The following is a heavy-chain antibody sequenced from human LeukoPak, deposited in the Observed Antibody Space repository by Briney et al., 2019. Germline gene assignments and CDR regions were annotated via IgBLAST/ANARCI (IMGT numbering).Heavy chain of an antibody. CDR2: IESDGTST. CDR3: ARDQYSSTWYRGAFDV. V-gene: IGHV3-74*01. D-gene: IGHD6-13*01. J-gene: IGHJ3*01. Sequence: PGGSLRLSCAASGFTFTASWMHWFRQAPGEGLVWVSRIESDGTSTTYADSVKGRFTISRDNAENTLYLQMDSLRAEDTAVYYCARDQYSSTWYRGAFDVWGQGTMVSVSS. CDR1: GFTFTASW.